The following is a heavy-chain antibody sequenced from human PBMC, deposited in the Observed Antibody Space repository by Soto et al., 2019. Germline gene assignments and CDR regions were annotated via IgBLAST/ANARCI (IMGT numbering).Heavy chain of an antibody. CDR3: ARGIIVGGWYPYYFDY. CDR2: INAGNGNT. Sequence: ASVKVSCKASGYTFITYAMHWVRQAPGQRLEWMGWINAGNGNTKYSQKFQGRVSITRDTSASTAYMELSSLRSEDTAVYYCARGIIVGGWYPYYFDYWGQGTLVTVSS. CDR1: GYTFITYA. D-gene: IGHD6-19*01. V-gene: IGHV1-3*01. J-gene: IGHJ4*02.